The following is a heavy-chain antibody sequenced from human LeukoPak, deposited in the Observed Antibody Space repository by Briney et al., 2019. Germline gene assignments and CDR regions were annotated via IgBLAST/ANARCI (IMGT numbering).Heavy chain of an antibody. D-gene: IGHD3-10*01. CDR2: ISYDGSNK. Sequence: GGYLRLSCAASGFTFTNYWMSWVHQAPGKGLEWVAVISYDGSNKYYADSVKGRFTISRDNSKNTLYLQMNSLRAEDTAVYYCARDYGSGPYYMDVWGKGTTVTVSS. CDR1: GFTFTNYW. J-gene: IGHJ6*03. CDR3: ARDYGSGPYYMDV. V-gene: IGHV3-30-3*01.